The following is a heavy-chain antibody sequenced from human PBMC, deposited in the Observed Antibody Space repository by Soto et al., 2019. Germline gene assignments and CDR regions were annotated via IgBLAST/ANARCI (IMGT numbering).Heavy chain of an antibody. D-gene: IGHD4-17*01. CDR1: GFTFSSYA. CDR2: ISYDGSNK. J-gene: IGHJ4*02. CDR3: ARDLEGDYGDYGTPPDY. Sequence: QVQLVESGGGVVQPGRSLRLSCAASGFTFSSYAMHWVRQAPGKGLEWVAVISYDGSNKYYTDSVKGRFTISRDNSKNTLYLQMNSLRAEDTAVYYCARDLEGDYGDYGTPPDYWGQGTLVTVSS. V-gene: IGHV3-30-3*01.